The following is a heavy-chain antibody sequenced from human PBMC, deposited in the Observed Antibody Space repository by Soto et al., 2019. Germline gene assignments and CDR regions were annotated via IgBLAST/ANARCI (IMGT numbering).Heavy chain of an antibody. J-gene: IGHJ4*02. CDR2: IYASGSP. V-gene: IGHV4-59*01. CDR1: GGSISVYY. Sequence: QVQLQESGPGQVKPSETLSLTCTISGGSISVYYWSWVRQPPGHELEWIGYIYASGSPYYNPSLRSRVTISVDTSKNQISLKLTSPTAADTAVYYCARGVGSSPPRYWGRGTLVTVSS. CDR3: ARGVGSSPPRY. D-gene: IGHD1-26*01.